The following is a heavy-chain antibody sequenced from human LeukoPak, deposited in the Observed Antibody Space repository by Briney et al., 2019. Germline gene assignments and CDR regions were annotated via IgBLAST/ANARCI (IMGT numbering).Heavy chain of an antibody. D-gene: IGHD3-10*01. Sequence: SETLSLTCTVSGGSISSHYWSWIRQPPGKGLEWIGEINHSGSTNYNPSLKSRVTISVDTSKNQFSLKLSSVTAADTAVYYCATRKRITMVRGVIEDYWGQGTLVTVSS. CDR2: INHSGST. CDR1: GGSISSHY. J-gene: IGHJ4*02. CDR3: ATRKRITMVRGVIEDY. V-gene: IGHV4-34*01.